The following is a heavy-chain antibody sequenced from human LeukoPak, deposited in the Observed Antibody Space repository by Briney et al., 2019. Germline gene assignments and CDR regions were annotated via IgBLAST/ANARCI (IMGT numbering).Heavy chain of an antibody. V-gene: IGHV1-2*02. CDR3: ARSEPTVTTGFDY. CDR1: GYTFTGYY. CDR2: INPNSGGT. D-gene: IGHD4-17*01. J-gene: IGHJ4*02. Sequence: GASVKVSCKASGYTFTGYYIHWVRQAPGQGLEWMGWINPNSGGTNYAQKFQGRVTMTRDTSISTAYMELSRLRSDDTAGYYCARSEPTVTTGFDYWGQGTLVTVSS.